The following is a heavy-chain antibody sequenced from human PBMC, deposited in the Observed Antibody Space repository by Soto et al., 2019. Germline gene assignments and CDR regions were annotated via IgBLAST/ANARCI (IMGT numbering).Heavy chain of an antibody. D-gene: IGHD6-13*01. CDR3: AKNGPSSSRPGLDY. Sequence: PGGPRTLSCAASGFTFSSYGMHWVRQAPGKGLEWVAVIGYDGSNKYYADSVKGRFTISRDNSKNTLYLQMNSLRAEDTAVYYCAKNGPSSSRPGLDYWGQGTLVTVSS. CDR2: IGYDGSNK. J-gene: IGHJ4*02. V-gene: IGHV3-33*06. CDR1: GFTFSSYG.